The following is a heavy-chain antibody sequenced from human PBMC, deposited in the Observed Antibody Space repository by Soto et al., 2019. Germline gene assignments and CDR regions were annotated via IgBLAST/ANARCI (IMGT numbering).Heavy chain of an antibody. J-gene: IGHJ6*02. D-gene: IGHD2-2*01. CDR3: ARGIRYCSSISCFNYYYYGMDV. V-gene: IGHV3-53*01. Sequence: EVQLVESGGGLIQPGGSLRLSCAASGFTVSSNYMSWVRQAPGKGLEWGSVIYSGGSTYYADSVKGRFTISRDNSKNTLYLQMKSLSAEDTAVYYCARGIRYCSSISCFNYYYYGMDVCVQGSTDT. CDR2: IYSGGST. CDR1: GFTVSSNY.